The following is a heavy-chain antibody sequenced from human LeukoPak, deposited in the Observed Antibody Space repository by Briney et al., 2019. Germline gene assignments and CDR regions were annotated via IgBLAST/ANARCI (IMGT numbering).Heavy chain of an antibody. D-gene: IGHD6-13*01. J-gene: IGHJ4*02. CDR2: IWYDGSSK. Sequence: GRSLRLSCAASGFSSSAYGVHWVRQAPGKGLEWVAVIWYDGSSKDYADSVKGRFTFSRDNSKNTLYLQMNSLTVEDTAVYYCARSQSSSPIDYWGQGTLVTVSS. CDR3: ARSQSSSPIDY. V-gene: IGHV3-33*01. CDR1: GFSSSAYG.